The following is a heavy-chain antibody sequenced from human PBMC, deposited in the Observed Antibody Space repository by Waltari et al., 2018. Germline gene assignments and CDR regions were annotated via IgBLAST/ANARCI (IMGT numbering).Heavy chain of an antibody. CDR1: GGSFSGYY. CDR3: ARRSVGWSPDY. Sequence: QVQLQQWGAGLLKPSETLSLTCAVYGGSFSGYYSSWIRQPPGKGLEWIGEINHSGSTNYNPSLKSRVTISVDTSKNQFSLKLSSVTAADTAVYYCARRSVGWSPDYWGQGTLVTVSS. CDR2: INHSGST. J-gene: IGHJ4*02. V-gene: IGHV4-34*01. D-gene: IGHD1-26*01.